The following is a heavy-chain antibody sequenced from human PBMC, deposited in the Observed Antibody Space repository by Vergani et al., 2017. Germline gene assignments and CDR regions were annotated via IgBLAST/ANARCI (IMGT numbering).Heavy chain of an antibody. CDR2: IYYSGST. J-gene: IGHJ5*02. V-gene: IGHV4-39*02. Sequence: QLQLQESGPGLVKPSETLSLTCTVSGGSISSSSYYRGWIRQPPGKGLEWIGSIYYSGSTYYNPSLKRRVPISLDTSKNQLSLKLSSVTAADTAVYYCAREFFTMIRVVIHREWFDPWGQGTLVTVSS. CDR1: GGSISSSSYY. CDR3: AREFFTMIRVVIHREWFDP. D-gene: IGHD3-10*01.